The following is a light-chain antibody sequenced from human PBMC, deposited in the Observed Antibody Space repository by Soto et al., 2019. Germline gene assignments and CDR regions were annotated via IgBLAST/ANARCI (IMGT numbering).Light chain of an antibody. CDR1: SSNIGSNT. V-gene: IGLV1-44*01. CDR3: AAWDDSLNVVV. J-gene: IGLJ2*01. CDR2: SNN. Sequence: QSVLTQPPSASGTPGQRVTISCSGSSSNIGSNTVNWYQQLPETAPKVLIYSNNQRASGVPHRFSGSKSGTSASLAISGLQSEDEADYYCAAWDDSLNVVVFGGGTKVTVL.